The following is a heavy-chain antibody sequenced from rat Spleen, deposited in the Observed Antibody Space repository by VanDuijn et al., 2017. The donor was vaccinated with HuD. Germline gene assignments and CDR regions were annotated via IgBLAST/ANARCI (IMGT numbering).Heavy chain of an antibody. J-gene: IGHJ3*01. CDR2: MWSGGHT. CDR3: ASNRLAY. V-gene: IGHV2-1*01. CDR1: GFSLPGNP. Sequence: QVPLKASLAGLVQPSQTLSLTCTFSGFSLPGNPVHWVRPPPGTCLEWMVVMWSGGHTDYTSGFKSRLSISRDTSKSKVFLKMNSLQTEDTAMYFCASNRLAYWGQGTLVTVSS.